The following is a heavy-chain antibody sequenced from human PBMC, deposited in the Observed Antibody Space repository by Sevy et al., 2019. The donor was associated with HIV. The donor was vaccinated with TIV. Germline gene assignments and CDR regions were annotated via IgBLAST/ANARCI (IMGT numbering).Heavy chain of an antibody. Sequence: SETLSLTCTVSGGSITSLYWNWIRQPPGKGLEWIANIYYNGHINYNPSLKSRVTLSLDTSKNQFSRRLSSVTAAGTAMYYCAGENAWGRGYSWGQGTLVTVS. CDR2: IYYNGHI. CDR3: AGENAWGRGYS. V-gene: IGHV4-59*08. CDR1: GGSITSLY. J-gene: IGHJ4*02. D-gene: IGHD6-25*01.